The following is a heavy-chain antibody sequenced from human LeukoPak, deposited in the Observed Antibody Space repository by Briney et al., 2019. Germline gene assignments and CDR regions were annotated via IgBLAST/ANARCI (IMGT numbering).Heavy chain of an antibody. CDR2: TSWNSGSI. V-gene: IGHV3-9*01. J-gene: IGHJ4*02. CDR3: AKDWSTVTTGPRN. CDR1: GFTFDDYA. Sequence: PGGSLRLSCAASGFTFDDYAMHWVRQAPGKGLEWVSGTSWNSGSIGYADSVKGRFTISRDNAKNSLYLQMNSLRAEDTALYYCAKDWSTVTTGPRNWGQGTLVTVSS. D-gene: IGHD4-17*01.